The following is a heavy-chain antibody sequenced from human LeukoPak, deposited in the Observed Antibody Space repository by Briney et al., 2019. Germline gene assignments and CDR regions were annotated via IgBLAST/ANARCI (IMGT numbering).Heavy chain of an antibody. CDR3: AKDRELLWFGELLFDY. CDR2: ISGSGGST. V-gene: IGHV3-23*01. CDR1: GFTFSSYA. Sequence: GGSLRLSCAASGFTFSSYAMSWVRQAPGKGLEWGSAISGSGGSTYYADSVKGRFTLSRDNSKNTLYLQMNSLRAEDTAVYYCAKDRELLWFGELLFDYWGQGTLVTVSS. J-gene: IGHJ4*02. D-gene: IGHD3-10*01.